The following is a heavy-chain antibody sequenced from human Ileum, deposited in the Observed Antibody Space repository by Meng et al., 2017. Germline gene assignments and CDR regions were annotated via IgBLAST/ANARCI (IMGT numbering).Heavy chain of an antibody. CDR1: GFTFSSYW. D-gene: IGHD1-26*01. CDR2: IKPDGSDK. CDR3: ARGGSQRFDY. Sequence: GESLKISCAASGFTFSSYWMSWVRQAPGRGLEWVANIKPDGSDKYYVDSVKGRFTISRDNAKNSLYLQMNSLRAEDTAVYYCARGGSQRFDYWGQGILVTVSS. V-gene: IGHV3-7*04. J-gene: IGHJ4*02.